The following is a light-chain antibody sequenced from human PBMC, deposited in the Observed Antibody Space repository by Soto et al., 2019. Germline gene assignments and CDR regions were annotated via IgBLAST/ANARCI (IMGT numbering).Light chain of an antibody. CDR3: QQGDGSLRTFS. J-gene: IGKJ3*01. V-gene: IGKV1-39*01. CDR2: AAS. CDR1: QSIKSN. Sequence: DIQMTQSPSSLSASVGDRVTITCRASQSIKSNLNWYQQKPGKAPNLLIYAASSLQNGVPSRFSGSGSGTDFTLTINSLQPEDSAIYYCQQGDGSLRTFSFGPGTKVD.